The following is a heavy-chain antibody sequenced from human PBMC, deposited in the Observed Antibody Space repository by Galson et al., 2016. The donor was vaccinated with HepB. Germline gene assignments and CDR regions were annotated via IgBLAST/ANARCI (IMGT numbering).Heavy chain of an antibody. D-gene: IGHD1/OR15-1a*01. J-gene: IGHJ4*02. CDR1: GFTFRNYA. CDR3: AKDFNFRDRSTSGTIYN. V-gene: IGHV3-43*02. Sequence: SLRLSCAASGFTFRNYAMHWVRQGPGEGLEWVSLISGDGDSTYYADYVKGRFTISRDNSKHSLYLQMNSLRTEDTALYYCAKDFNFRDRSTSGTIYNWGQGTLVTVSS. CDR2: ISGDGDST.